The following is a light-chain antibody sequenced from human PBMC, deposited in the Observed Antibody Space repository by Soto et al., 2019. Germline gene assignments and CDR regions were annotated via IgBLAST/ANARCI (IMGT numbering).Light chain of an antibody. CDR1: QDIAIY. CDR3: QQLRMYPLT. CDR2: AAS. Sequence: IQLTQSPSSLSASVGDRVTITCRASQDIAIYLAWYQQKPGEAPKLLIYAASTLYGGVPSRFSGSGSGTDFALPITSLQAEDFATYYCQQLRMYPLTFGGGTK. V-gene: IGKV1-9*01. J-gene: IGKJ4*01.